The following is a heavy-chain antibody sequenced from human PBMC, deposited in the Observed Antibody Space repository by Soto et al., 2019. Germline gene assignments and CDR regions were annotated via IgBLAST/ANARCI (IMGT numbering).Heavy chain of an antibody. J-gene: IGHJ4*02. V-gene: IGHV4-31*03. CDR1: GGSISSGGYY. D-gene: IGHD6-13*01. CDR3: VRGPFYGSS. Sequence: SETLSLTCTVSGGSISSGGYYWSWIRQHPGKGLEWIGYIYYSGSTSYADSVKGRFTISRDNAKNTLYLQMNSLRAEDTAVYYRVRGPFYGSSWGQGTLVTVSS. CDR2: IYYSGST.